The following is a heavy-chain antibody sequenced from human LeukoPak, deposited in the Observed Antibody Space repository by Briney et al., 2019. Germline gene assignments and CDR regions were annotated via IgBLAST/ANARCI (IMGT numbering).Heavy chain of an antibody. CDR2: ISYDGSNK. J-gene: IGHJ4*02. CDR3: AREPGYYYDSSGYSFDY. V-gene: IGHV3-30*04. Sequence: GGSLRLSCAASGFTFSSYAMHWVRQAPGKGLEWVAVISYDGSNKYYADSVKGRFTISRDNSKNTLYLQMDSLRAEDTAVYYCAREPGYYYDSSGYSFDYWGQGTLVTVSS. CDR1: GFTFSSYA. D-gene: IGHD3-22*01.